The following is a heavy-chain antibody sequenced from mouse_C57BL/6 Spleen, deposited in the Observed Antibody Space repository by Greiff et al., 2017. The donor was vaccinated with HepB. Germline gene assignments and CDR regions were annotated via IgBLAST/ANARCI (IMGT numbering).Heavy chain of an antibody. CDR3: TFYDPQGYFDY. CDR1: GFNIKDYY. J-gene: IGHJ2*01. Sequence: EVQLQQSGAELVRPGASVKLSCTASGFNIKDYYMHWVKQRPEQGLEWIGRIDPEDGDTEYAPKFQGKATMTADTSSNTAYLQLSSLTSEDTAVYYCTFYDPQGYFDYWGQGTTLTVSS. V-gene: IGHV14-1*01. CDR2: IDPEDGDT. D-gene: IGHD2-3*01.